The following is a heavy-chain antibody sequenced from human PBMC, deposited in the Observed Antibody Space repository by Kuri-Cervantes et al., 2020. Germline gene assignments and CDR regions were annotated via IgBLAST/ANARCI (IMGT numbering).Heavy chain of an antibody. D-gene: IGHD3-10*01. Sequence: SVKVSCKASGYTFTSYYMHWVRQAPGQGLEWMGGIIPIFGTANYAQKFQGRVTITADESTSTAYMELSSLRSEDTAVYYCARAYTYYYYYGSGAYYFDYWGQGTLVTVSS. V-gene: IGHV1-69*13. CDR2: IIPIFGTA. J-gene: IGHJ4*02. CDR3: ARAYTYYYYYGSGAYYFDY. CDR1: GYTFTSYY.